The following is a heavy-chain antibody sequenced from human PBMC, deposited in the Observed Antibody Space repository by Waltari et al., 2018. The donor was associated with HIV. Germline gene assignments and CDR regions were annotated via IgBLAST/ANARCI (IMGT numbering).Heavy chain of an antibody. V-gene: IGHV4-38-2*02. Sequence: QVQLQESGPGLVTPSETLSLTCTVSGYSISSGYYWGWIRQPPGKGLEWIGSIFHSGNTYYNPSLKSRVTISVDTSKNQFSLKLNSVTAADTAVYYCAREDIVIVLFDYWGQGTLVTVSS. J-gene: IGHJ4*02. D-gene: IGHD2-2*01. CDR2: IFHSGNT. CDR1: GYSISSGYY. CDR3: AREDIVIVLFDY.